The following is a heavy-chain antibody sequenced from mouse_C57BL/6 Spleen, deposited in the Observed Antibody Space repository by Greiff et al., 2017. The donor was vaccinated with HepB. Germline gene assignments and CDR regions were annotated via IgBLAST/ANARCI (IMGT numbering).Heavy chain of an antibody. D-gene: IGHD1-1*01. CDR1: GFTFSDYY. CDR2: INYDGSST. J-gene: IGHJ3*01. V-gene: IGHV5-16*01. CDR3: ATHNRSTWFAY. Sequence: DVHLVESEGGLVQPGSSMKLSCTASGFTFSDYYMAWVRQVPEKGLEWVANINYDGSSTYYLDSLKSRFIISRDNAKNILYLQMSSLKSEDTATYYCATHNRSTWFAYWGQGTLVTVSA.